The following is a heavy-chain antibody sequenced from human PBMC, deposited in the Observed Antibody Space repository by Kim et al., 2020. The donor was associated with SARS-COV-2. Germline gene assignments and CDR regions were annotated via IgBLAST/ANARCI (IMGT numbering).Heavy chain of an antibody. CDR2: INTNTGNP. Sequence: ASVKVSCKASGYTFTSYAMNWVRQAPGQGLEWMGWINTNTGNPTYAQGFTGRFVFSLDTSVSTAYLQISSLKAEDTAVYYCARGDTVVTPYYYYGMDVWGQGTTVTVSS. V-gene: IGHV7-4-1*02. D-gene: IGHD2-21*02. J-gene: IGHJ6*02. CDR1: GYTFTSYA. CDR3: ARGDTVVTPYYYYGMDV.